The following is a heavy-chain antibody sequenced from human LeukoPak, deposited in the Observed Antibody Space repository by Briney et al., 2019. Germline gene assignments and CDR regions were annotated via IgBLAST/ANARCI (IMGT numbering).Heavy chain of an antibody. Sequence: SETLSLTCAVSGDSFSSRAYYWGWIRQPPGKGLEWIGSIYYSGSTYYNPSLKSRLTISLDTSKNQFSLKLTSVSAADTAVYYCARRDYFPLTYWGQGTLLTVSS. CDR3: ARRDYFPLTY. V-gene: IGHV4-39*07. CDR2: IYYSGST. CDR1: GDSFSSRAYY. D-gene: IGHD2/OR15-2a*01. J-gene: IGHJ4*02.